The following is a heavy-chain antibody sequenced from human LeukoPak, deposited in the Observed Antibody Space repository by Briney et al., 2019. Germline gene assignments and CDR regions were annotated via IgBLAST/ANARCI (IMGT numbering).Heavy chain of an antibody. CDR2: ISGNGGTT. D-gene: IGHD2-2*01. CDR3: AKDSDIVVVPALTYDH. V-gene: IGHV3-23*01. J-gene: IGHJ4*02. Sequence: GGSLRLSCAASGFPFSTYAMTWVRQAPGKGLEWVSSISGNGGTTYFADSVKGRFTISRDNSKNTLYLQMNSLRAEDTAVYYCAKDSDIVVVPALTYDHWGQGTLVIVSS. CDR1: GFPFSTYA.